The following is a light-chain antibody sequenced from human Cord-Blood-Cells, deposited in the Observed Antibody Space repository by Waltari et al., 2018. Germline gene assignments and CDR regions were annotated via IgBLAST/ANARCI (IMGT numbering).Light chain of an antibody. CDR3: QPRYSTPRT. J-gene: IGKJ1*01. Sequence: DFQMTQFTPSPSASVGDRVTITCRATQSISSDFNCYQQKPGKAPKRLIYAASSLQNAVPSRFTGSGAGTDFNLTISRLQPENSATYYCQPRYSTPRTFGQRTKVEIK. V-gene: IGKV1-39*01. CDR1: QSISSD. CDR2: AAS.